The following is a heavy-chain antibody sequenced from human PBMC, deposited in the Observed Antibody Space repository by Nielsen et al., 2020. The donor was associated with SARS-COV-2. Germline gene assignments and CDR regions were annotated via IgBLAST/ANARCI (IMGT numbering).Heavy chain of an antibody. CDR2: ISYDGSNK. V-gene: IGHV3-30*18. CDR3: AKPPDRYSYGYENYFDY. D-gene: IGHD5-18*01. J-gene: IGHJ4*02. CDR1: GFTFSSYG. Sequence: GESLKISCAASGFTFSSYGMHWVRQAPGKGLEWVAVISYDGSNKYYADSVKGRFTISRDNSKNTLYLQMNSLRAEDTAVYYCAKPPDRYSYGYENYFDYWGQGTLVTVSS.